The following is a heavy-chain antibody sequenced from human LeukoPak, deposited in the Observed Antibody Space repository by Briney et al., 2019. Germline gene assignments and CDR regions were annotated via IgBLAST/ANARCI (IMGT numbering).Heavy chain of an antibody. J-gene: IGHJ6*03. CDR3: ARPMGYYYYHYIDV. CDR2: IDYSGNT. D-gene: IGHD3-10*01. Sequence: PSETLSLTCAVYGGSLSGLYWNWIRQPPGKGLEWIGEIDYSGNTNYNPSLKSRVTISIDTSKNQFSLKVMSVTAADTALYYCARPMGYYYYHYIDVWGKGTMVTVSS. V-gene: IGHV4-34*01. CDR1: GGSLSGLY.